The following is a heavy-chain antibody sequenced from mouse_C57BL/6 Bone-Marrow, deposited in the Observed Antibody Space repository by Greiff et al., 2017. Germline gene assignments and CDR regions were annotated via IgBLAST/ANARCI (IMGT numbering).Heavy chain of an antibody. Sequence: QVQLQQSGAELVKPGASVKLSCKASGYTFTSYWMHWVKQRPGQGLEWIGMIHPNSGSTNYNEKFKSKATLTVDKSSSTAYMQLSSLTSEDSAVYYCARRIYYDYPAWVAYWGQGTLVTVSA. CDR1: GYTFTSYW. CDR2: IHPNSGST. J-gene: IGHJ3*01. D-gene: IGHD2-4*01. CDR3: ARRIYYDYPAWVAY. V-gene: IGHV1-64*01.